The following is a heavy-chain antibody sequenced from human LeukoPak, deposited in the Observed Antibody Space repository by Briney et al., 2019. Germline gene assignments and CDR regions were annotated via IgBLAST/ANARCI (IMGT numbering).Heavy chain of an antibody. Sequence: GGSLRLSCAASGFTFSRYAMSWVRQAPGQGLEWVSDISVSGGSTYYADSVKGRFTISRDNSKNTLYLQMNSLRAEDTAVYYCAKGVYSGSYRLSFSHWGQGTLATVPP. CDR1: GFTFSRYA. CDR2: ISVSGGST. V-gene: IGHV3-23*01. J-gene: IGHJ4*02. CDR3: AKGVYSGSYRLSFSH. D-gene: IGHD1-26*01.